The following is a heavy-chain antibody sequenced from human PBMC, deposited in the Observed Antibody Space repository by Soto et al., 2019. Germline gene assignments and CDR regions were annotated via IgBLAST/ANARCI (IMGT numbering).Heavy chain of an antibody. CDR1: GGSISSYY. J-gene: IGHJ6*02. Sequence: SKTLSLTCTVSGGSISSYYWSWIRQPPGKGLEWIGHIYYSGSTNYNPSLKSRVTISVDTSKNQFSLKLSPVTAADTAVYYCARGANVLLWFGESTPGYYGMDVWGQGTTVTVSS. CDR3: ARGANVLLWFGESTPGYYGMDV. CDR2: IYYSGST. D-gene: IGHD3-10*01. V-gene: IGHV4-59*01.